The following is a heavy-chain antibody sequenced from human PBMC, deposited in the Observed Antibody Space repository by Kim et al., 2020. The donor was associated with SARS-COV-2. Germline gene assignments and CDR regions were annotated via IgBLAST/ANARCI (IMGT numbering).Heavy chain of an antibody. CDR1: GGSISSYY. V-gene: IGHV4-59*01. Sequence: SETLSLTCTVSGGSISSYYWSWIRQPPGKGLEWIGYIYYSGSTNYNPSLKSRVTISVDTSKNQFSLKLSSVTAADTAVYYCARDDPYRGVIDYWGQGTL. J-gene: IGHJ4*02. CDR3: ARDDPYRGVIDY. D-gene: IGHD3-10*01. CDR2: IYYSGST.